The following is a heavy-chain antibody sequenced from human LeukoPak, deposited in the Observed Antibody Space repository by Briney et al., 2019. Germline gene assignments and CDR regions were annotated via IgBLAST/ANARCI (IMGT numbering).Heavy chain of an antibody. CDR3: ATNSGYDLVSGWFDP. CDR2: IWYDGSNK. J-gene: IGHJ5*02. D-gene: IGHD5-12*01. Sequence: GRSLRLSCAASGFTFSSYGMHWVRQAPGKGLEWVAVIWYDGSNKYYVDSVKGRFTISRDNSKNTLYLQMNSLRAEDTAVYYCATNSGYDLVSGWFDPWSQGTLVTVSS. V-gene: IGHV3-33*01. CDR1: GFTFSSYG.